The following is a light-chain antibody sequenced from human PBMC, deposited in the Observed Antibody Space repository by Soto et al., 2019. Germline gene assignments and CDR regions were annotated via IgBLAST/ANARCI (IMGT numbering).Light chain of an antibody. CDR2: EDN. CDR3: QSYDSSNYV. J-gene: IGLJ1*01. CDR1: SGSIASNY. V-gene: IGLV6-57*02. Sequence: NFMLTQPHSVSESPGKTVTISCTGSSGSIASNYVQWYQQRPGSAPTTVIYEDNQRPSGVPDRFSGSIDSSSNSASLTISGLKTGDEADYYCQSYDSSNYVFGTGTKVTVL.